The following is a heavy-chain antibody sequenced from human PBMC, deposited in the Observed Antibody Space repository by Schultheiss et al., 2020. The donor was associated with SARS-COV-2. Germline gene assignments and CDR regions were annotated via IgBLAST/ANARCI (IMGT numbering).Heavy chain of an antibody. CDR3: ARVAIVVVPAAMDWFDP. D-gene: IGHD2-2*01. J-gene: IGHJ5*02. CDR1: GGSVSSGSYY. V-gene: IGHV4-61*01. Sequence: SETLSLTCTVSGGSVSSGSYYWSWIRQPPGKGLEWIGYIYYSGSTNYNPSLKSRVTISVDTSKNQFSLKLSSVTAADTAVYYCARVAIVVVPAAMDWFDPWGQGTLVTVSS. CDR2: IYYSGST.